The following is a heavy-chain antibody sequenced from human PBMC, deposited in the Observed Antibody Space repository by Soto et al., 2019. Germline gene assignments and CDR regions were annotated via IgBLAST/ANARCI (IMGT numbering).Heavy chain of an antibody. CDR1: GFTFSSYA. CDR2: ISGSGGST. CDR3: AKEGGYSSTWYVAYFDS. J-gene: IGHJ4*02. V-gene: IGHV3-23*01. D-gene: IGHD6-13*01. Sequence: PGGSLRLSCAASGFTFSSYAVSWVRQAPGKGLEWVSAISGSGGSTYYADSVKGRFTISRDNSKNTLYLQMNSLRAEDTAVYFCAKEGGYSSTWYVAYFDSWGQGTLVTVSS.